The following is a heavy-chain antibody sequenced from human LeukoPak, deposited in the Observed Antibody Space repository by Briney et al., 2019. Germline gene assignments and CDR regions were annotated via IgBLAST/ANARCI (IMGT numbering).Heavy chain of an antibody. V-gene: IGHV1-69*01. D-gene: IGHD2-2*01. CDR1: GGTFSSYA. CDR2: IIPIFGTA. J-gene: IGHJ6*02. CDR3: VRNRDIVVVPAAGNYYYGMDV. Sequence: SVKVSCKASGGTFSSYAISWVRQAPGQGLEWMGGIIPIFGTANYAQKFQGRVTITADESTSTAYMELSSLRSEDTAVYYCVRNRDIVVVPAAGNYYYGMDVWGQGTTVTVSS.